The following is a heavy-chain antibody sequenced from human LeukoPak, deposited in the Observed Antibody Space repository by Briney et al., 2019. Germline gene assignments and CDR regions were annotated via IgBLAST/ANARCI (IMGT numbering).Heavy chain of an antibody. CDR1: GFTFSSNY. Sequence: GGSLRLSCAASGFTFSSNYMSWVRQAPGKGLEWVSVIYSGGSSYYADSVKGRFTISRDNSKNTLYLQMNSLRAEDTAVYYCATSPYDTYYFDYWGQGTLVTVSS. J-gene: IGHJ4*02. D-gene: IGHD3-22*01. CDR3: ATSPYDTYYFDY. CDR2: IYSGGSS. V-gene: IGHV3-66*02.